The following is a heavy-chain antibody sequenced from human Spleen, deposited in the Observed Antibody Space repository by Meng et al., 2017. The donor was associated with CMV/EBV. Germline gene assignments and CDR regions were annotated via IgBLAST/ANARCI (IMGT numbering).Heavy chain of an antibody. CDR1: GGSISSYY. Sequence: QVPVQEPGPGLVKPSETLVLTCTVAGGSISSYYWSWIRQPAGKGLEWIGRIYTSGSTNYNPSLKSRVTMSVDTSKNQFSLKLSSVTAADTAVYYCARGGLRYSSSWPFDYWGQGTLVTVSS. D-gene: IGHD6-13*01. CDR2: IYTSGST. V-gene: IGHV4-4*07. CDR3: ARGGLRYSSSWPFDY. J-gene: IGHJ4*02.